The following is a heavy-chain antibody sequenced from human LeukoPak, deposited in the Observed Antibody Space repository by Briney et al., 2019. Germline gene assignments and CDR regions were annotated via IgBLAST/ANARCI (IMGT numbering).Heavy chain of an antibody. Sequence: SETLSLTCTVSGGSISPYYWSWIRQPPGKGLEWIGYIYYSGSTNYNPSLKSRVTISVDTSKNQFSLKLSSVTAADTALYYCARESYNSGSYYNDYWGQGTLVTVSS. D-gene: IGHD3-10*01. CDR3: ARESYNSGSYYNDY. CDR1: GGSISPYY. V-gene: IGHV4-59*01. J-gene: IGHJ4*02. CDR2: IYYSGST.